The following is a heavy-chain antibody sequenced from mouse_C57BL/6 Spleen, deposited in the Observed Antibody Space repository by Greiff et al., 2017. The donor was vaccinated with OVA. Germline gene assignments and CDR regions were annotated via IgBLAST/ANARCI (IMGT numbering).Heavy chain of an antibody. Sequence: QVQLQQPGAELVRPGTSVKLSCKASGYTFTSYWMHWVKQRPGQGLEWIGVIDPSDSYTNYNQKFKGKATLTVDTSSSTAYMQLSSLTSEDSAVYYCARGRDYDYDGGAWFAYWGQGTLVTVSA. V-gene: IGHV1-59*01. CDR3: ARGRDYDYDGGAWFAY. J-gene: IGHJ3*01. D-gene: IGHD2-4*01. CDR1: GYTFTSYW. CDR2: IDPSDSYT.